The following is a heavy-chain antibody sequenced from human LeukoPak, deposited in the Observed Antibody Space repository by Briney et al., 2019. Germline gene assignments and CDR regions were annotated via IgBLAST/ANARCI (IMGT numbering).Heavy chain of an antibody. Sequence: GGCLRLFCAASGFTFSSYSMNWVRQAPGKGLEWVSSISSSSSYIYYADSVKGRFTISRDNAKNSLYLQMNSLRAEDTAVYYCARGSLITMVRGVMYYFDYWGQGTLVTVSS. CDR3: ARGSLITMVRGVMYYFDY. D-gene: IGHD3-10*01. V-gene: IGHV3-21*01. CDR1: GFTFSSYS. CDR2: ISSSSSYI. J-gene: IGHJ4*02.